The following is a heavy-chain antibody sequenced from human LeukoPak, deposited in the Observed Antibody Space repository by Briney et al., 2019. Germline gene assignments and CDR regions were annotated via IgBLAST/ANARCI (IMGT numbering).Heavy chain of an antibody. CDR1: GGSISSSSYY. V-gene: IGHV4-39*01. CDR2: IYYGGST. D-gene: IGHD6-13*01. Sequence: PSETLSLTCTVSGGSISSSSYYWGWIRQPPGKGLEWIASIYYGGSTYYNPSLKSRVTISVDTSKNQFSLKLSSVTAADTAVYYCARGVAAVGWYFDLWGRGTLVTVSS. CDR3: ARGVAAVGWYFDL. J-gene: IGHJ2*01.